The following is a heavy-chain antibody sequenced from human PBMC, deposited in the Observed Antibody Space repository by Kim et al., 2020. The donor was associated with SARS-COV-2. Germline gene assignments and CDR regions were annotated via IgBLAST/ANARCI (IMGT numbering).Heavy chain of an antibody. CDR3: ARASSSWSCWFDP. J-gene: IGHJ5*02. Sequence: YNPSLKSRVTISVDTSKNQFSLKLSSVTAADTAVYYCARASSSWSCWFDPWGQGTLVTVSS. D-gene: IGHD6-13*01. V-gene: IGHV4-31*02.